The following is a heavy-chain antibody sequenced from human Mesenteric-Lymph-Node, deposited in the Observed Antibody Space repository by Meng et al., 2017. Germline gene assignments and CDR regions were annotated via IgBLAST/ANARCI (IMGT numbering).Heavy chain of an antibody. Sequence: EVQVVESGGGLEQPGGSLRLSCAASGCTFSSYAMSWVRQAPGKGLEWVSAISGSGGSTYYAHSVKGRFTISRDNSKNTLYLQMNSLRAEDTAVYYCAKDGYSSSFPYWGQGTLVTVSS. CDR1: GCTFSSYA. CDR2: ISGSGGST. J-gene: IGHJ4*02. CDR3: AKDGYSSSFPY. D-gene: IGHD6-13*01. V-gene: IGHV3-23*04.